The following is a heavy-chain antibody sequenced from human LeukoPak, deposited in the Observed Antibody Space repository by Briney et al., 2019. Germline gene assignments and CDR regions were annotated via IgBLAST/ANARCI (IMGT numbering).Heavy chain of an antibody. D-gene: IGHD6-19*01. J-gene: IGHJ4*02. V-gene: IGHV1-18*01. Sequence: GASVKVSCKASGYTFTSYGISWVRQAPGQGLEWMGWISAYYGNTNYAQKLQGRVTMTTDTSTSTAYMELRSLRSDDTAVYYCARAHSSGWYYEGGYDYWGQGTLVTVSS. CDR3: ARAHSSGWYYEGGYDY. CDR2: ISAYYGNT. CDR1: GYTFTSYG.